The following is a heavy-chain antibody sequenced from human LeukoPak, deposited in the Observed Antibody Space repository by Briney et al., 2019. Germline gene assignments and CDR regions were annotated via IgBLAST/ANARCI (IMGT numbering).Heavy chain of an antibody. CDR1: GFTFSTYA. V-gene: IGHV3-23*01. D-gene: IGHD1-1*01. J-gene: IGHJ4*02. Sequence: GGSLRLSCAASGFTFSTYAMTWVRQAPGKGLECVSALSGSGGSTYYAESVKGRFTISRDNSKNTLYLQMNSLRAEDTAVYYCAKERTSEGYFDYWGQGTLVTVSS. CDR2: LSGSGGST. CDR3: AKERTSEGYFDY.